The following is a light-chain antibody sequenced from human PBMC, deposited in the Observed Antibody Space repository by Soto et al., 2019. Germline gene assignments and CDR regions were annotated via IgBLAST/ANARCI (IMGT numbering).Light chain of an antibody. CDR1: QSVLYSSNNKNY. V-gene: IGKV4-1*01. Sequence: IVMTQSPESLAVSLGERATINCKSRQSVLYSSNNKNYLAWYQQKPGQPPKLLIYWASTRESGVPDRFSGSGSGTDFTLTISSLQAEDVAVHYCQQYYSTPWTFGQATKVDIK. CDR3: QQYYSTPWT. J-gene: IGKJ1*01. CDR2: WAS.